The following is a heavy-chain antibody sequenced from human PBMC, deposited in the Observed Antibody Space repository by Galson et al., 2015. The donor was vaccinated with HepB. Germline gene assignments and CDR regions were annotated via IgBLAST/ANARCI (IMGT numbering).Heavy chain of an antibody. D-gene: IGHD2-8*01. CDR1: GFTFSSYE. V-gene: IGHV3-48*03. CDR2: ISSSGSTI. J-gene: IGHJ4*02. CDR3: ARVGVDAPFDY. Sequence: SLRLSCAASGFTFSSYEMNWVRQAPGKGLEWVSYISSSGSTIYYADSVKGRFTISRDNAKNSLYLQMNSLRAEDTAVYYCARVGVDAPFDYWGQGTLVTVSS.